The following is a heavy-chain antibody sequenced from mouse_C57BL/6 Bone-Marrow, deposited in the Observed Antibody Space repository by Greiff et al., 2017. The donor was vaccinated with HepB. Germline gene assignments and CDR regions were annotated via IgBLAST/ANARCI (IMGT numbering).Heavy chain of an antibody. CDR3: ARSYYGSSSYYAMDY. V-gene: IGHV1-81*01. CDR2: IYPRSGNT. Sequence: QVHVKQSGAELARPGASVKLSCKASGYTFTSYGISWVKQRTGQGLEWIGEIYPRSGNTYYNEKFKGKATLTADKSSSTAYMELRSLTSEDSAVYFCARSYYGSSSYYAMDYWGQGTSVTVSS. J-gene: IGHJ4*01. D-gene: IGHD1-1*01. CDR1: GYTFTSYG.